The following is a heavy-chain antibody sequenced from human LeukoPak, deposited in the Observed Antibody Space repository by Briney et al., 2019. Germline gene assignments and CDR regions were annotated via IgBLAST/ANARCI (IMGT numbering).Heavy chain of an antibody. CDR3: ARLIPAYYYDSNYYYMDV. D-gene: IGHD3-22*01. CDR2: INHSGST. J-gene: IGHJ6*03. CDR1: GGSFSGYY. Sequence: PSETLSLTCAVYGGSFSGYYWSWIRQPPGQGLEWIGEINHSGSTNYNPSLKSRVTISVDTSKNQFSLKLSSVTAADTAVYYCARLIPAYYYDSNYYYMDVWGKGTTVTISS. V-gene: IGHV4-34*01.